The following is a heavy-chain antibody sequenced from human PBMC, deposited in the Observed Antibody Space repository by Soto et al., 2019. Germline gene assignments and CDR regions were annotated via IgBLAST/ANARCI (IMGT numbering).Heavy chain of an antibody. J-gene: IGHJ4*02. CDR1: GYTFTAYY. V-gene: IGHV1-2*02. Sequence: QAQLVQSGAEVKKPGASVKVSCKTSGYTFTAYYIHWVRQAPGQGLEWVGWINPKTGDTKYEQKFQGRVTMTGDTSINTAYMELGRLRSDDTAVYYCARQLAYCGGDCYTEPIDYWGQGTLVTVSS. D-gene: IGHD2-21*02. CDR2: INPKTGDT. CDR3: ARQLAYCGGDCYTEPIDY.